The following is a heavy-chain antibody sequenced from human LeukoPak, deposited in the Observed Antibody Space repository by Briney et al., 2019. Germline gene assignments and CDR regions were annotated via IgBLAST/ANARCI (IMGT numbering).Heavy chain of an antibody. V-gene: IGHV3-30*04. Sequence: GGSLRLSCAASGFTFSSYAMHWVRQAPGKGLEWVAVISYDGSNKYYADSVKGRFTISRDNSKNTLYLQMNSLRAEDTAVYYCASIPGGFGELLWNGQVIFDYWGQETLVTVSS. J-gene: IGHJ4*02. CDR3: ASIPGGFGELLWNGQVIFDY. D-gene: IGHD3-10*01. CDR1: GFTFSSYA. CDR2: ISYDGSNK.